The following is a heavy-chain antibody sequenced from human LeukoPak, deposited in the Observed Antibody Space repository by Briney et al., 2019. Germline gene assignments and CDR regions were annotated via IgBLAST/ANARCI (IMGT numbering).Heavy chain of an antibody. Sequence: SQTLSLTCTVSGGSISSGGYYWSWIRQHPGKGLEWIGYIYYSGSTYYNPSLKSRVTISVDTSKNQFSLKLSSVAAADTAVYYCARDLGYGGNDAFDIWGQGTMVTVSS. J-gene: IGHJ3*02. CDR1: GGSISSGGYY. CDR2: IYYSGST. CDR3: ARDLGYGGNDAFDI. V-gene: IGHV4-31*03. D-gene: IGHD4-23*01.